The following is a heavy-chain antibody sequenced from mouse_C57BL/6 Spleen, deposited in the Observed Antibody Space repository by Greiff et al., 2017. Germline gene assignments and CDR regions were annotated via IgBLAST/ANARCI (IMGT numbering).Heavy chain of an antibody. CDR2: ISYDGSN. CDR1: GYSITSGYY. J-gene: IGHJ3*01. V-gene: IGHV3-6*01. CDR3: VCFTGTPWFAY. D-gene: IGHD4-1*01. Sequence: EVKLMESGPGLVKPSQSLSLTCSVTGYSITSGYYWNWIRQFPGNKLEWMGYISYDGSNNYNPSLKNRISITRDKSKNQFFLKLNSVTTEDTATYYCVCFTGTPWFAYWGQGTLVTVSA.